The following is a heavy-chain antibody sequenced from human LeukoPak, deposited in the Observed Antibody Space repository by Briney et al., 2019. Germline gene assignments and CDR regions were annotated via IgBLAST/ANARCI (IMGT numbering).Heavy chain of an antibody. V-gene: IGHV4-59*01. CDR2: IHYSGST. CDR3: ARERDYYDSSGYLLLDAFDI. J-gene: IGHJ3*02. Sequence: PSETLSLTCTVSGGSISSYYWSWIRQPPGKGLEWIGYIHYSGSTNYNPSLKSRVTISVDTSKNQFSLKLSSVTAADTAVYYCARERDYYDSSGYLLLDAFDIWGQGTMVTVSS. D-gene: IGHD3-22*01. CDR1: GGSISSYY.